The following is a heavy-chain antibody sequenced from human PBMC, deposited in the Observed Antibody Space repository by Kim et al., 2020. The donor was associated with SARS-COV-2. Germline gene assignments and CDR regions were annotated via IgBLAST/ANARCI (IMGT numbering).Heavy chain of an antibody. Sequence: GGSLRLSCAASGFTFSSYGMHWVRQAPGKGLEWVAVISYDGSNKYYADSVKGRFTISRDNSMDTLYLQMNSLRAEDTAVYYCAKMGLTAMSAFDIWGQGTMVTASS. CDR3: AKMGLTAMSAFDI. D-gene: IGHD2-21*02. J-gene: IGHJ3*02. V-gene: IGHV3-30*18. CDR2: ISYDGSNK. CDR1: GFTFSSYG.